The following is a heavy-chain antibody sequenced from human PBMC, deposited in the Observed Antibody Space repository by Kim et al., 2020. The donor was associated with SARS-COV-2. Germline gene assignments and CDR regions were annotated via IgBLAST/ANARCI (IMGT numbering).Heavy chain of an antibody. CDR3: GRDYSD. V-gene: IGHV3-7*01. CDR2: ARSAT. D-gene: IGHD6-13*01. J-gene: IGHJ4*02. Sequence: ARSATCYVDSVKGPFTLARDNAANSLYLQMHSLRAEDTAVYFCGRDYSDWGQGTLVTVSS.